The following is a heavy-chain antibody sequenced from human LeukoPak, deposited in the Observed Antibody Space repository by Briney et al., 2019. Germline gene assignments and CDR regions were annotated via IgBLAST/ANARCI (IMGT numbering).Heavy chain of an antibody. J-gene: IGHJ4*02. CDR3: AKVLLWFGELDY. D-gene: IGHD3-10*01. CDR2: ISGSGGST. Sequence: GGSLRLSCTASGFAFSTYDMNWVRQAPGKGLEWVSAISGSGGSTYYADSVKGRFTISRDNSKNTLYLQMNSLRAEDTAVYYCAKVLLWFGELDYWGQGTLVTVSS. CDR1: GFAFSTYD. V-gene: IGHV3-23*01.